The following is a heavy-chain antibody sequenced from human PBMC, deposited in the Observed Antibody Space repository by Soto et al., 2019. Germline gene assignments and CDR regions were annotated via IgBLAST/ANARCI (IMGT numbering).Heavy chain of an antibody. V-gene: IGHV1-18*01. CDR3: ASLNGDYDLDY. CDR1: GYTFTSYG. CDR2: ISAYNGNT. J-gene: IGHJ4*02. D-gene: IGHD4-17*01. Sequence: QVQLVQSGAEVKKPGASVKVSCKASGYTFTSYGISWVRQAPGQGLEWMGWISAYNGNTNYAQKLQGRVTMTTGTSTSTADMELRSMRSDETAVYYGASLNGDYDLDYWGQGTLVTVSS.